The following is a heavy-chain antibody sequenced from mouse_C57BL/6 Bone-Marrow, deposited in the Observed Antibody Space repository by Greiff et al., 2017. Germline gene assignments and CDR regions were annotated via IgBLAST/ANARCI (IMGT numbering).Heavy chain of an antibody. V-gene: IGHV1-78*01. CDR3: ARPLITTPAMDY. J-gene: IGHJ4*01. CDR2: ISPRDGST. Sequence: VKLQESDAELVKPGASVKISCKVSGYTFTDHTIHWMKQRPDQGLEWIGYISPRDGSTKYNEKFKGKATLTADKSSSTAYMQLNSLTSEDSAVYFCARPLITTPAMDYWGQGTSVTVSS. CDR1: GYTFTDHT. D-gene: IGHD1-1*01.